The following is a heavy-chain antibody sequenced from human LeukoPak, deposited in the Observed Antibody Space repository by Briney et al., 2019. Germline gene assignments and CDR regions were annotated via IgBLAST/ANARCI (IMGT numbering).Heavy chain of an antibody. CDR1: GFTFSSYW. CDR3: ARDQLYCSGGYCYFDY. Sequence: GGSLRLSCAASGFTFSSYWMHWVRQAPGKGLVWVSRISSDGSSTSYADSVKGRFTISRDNAENTLYLQMNSLRAEDTAVYHCARDQLYCSGGYCYFDYWGQGTLVTVSS. J-gene: IGHJ4*02. D-gene: IGHD2-15*01. CDR2: ISSDGSST. V-gene: IGHV3-74*01.